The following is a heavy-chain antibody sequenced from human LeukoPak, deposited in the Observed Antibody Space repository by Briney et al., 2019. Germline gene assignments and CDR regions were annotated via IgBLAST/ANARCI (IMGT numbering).Heavy chain of an antibody. D-gene: IGHD3-10*01. CDR2: INPSGGTT. J-gene: IGHJ4*02. Sequence: GASVKVSCKASGYTFSSSYMHWVRQAPGQGLEWMGLINPSGGTTIYAQRFQGRVTMTRDTSISTAYMELSRLRSDDTAVYYCARDRITMVRGGRVYFDYWGQGTLVTVSS. CDR3: ARDRITMVRGGRVYFDY. V-gene: IGHV1-46*01. CDR1: GYTFSSSY.